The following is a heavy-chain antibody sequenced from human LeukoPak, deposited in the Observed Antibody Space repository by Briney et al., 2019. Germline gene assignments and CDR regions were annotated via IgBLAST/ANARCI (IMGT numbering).Heavy chain of an antibody. V-gene: IGHV1-69*13. D-gene: IGHD2-15*01. CDR1: GGTFSSYA. J-gene: IGHJ5*02. CDR3: AKSHWVAARPRWFDP. CDR2: IIPIFGTA. Sequence: SVKVSCKAPGGTFSSYAISWVRQAPGQGLEWMGGIIPIFGTANYAQKFQGRVTITADESTSTAYMELSSLRSEDTAVYYCAKSHWVAARPRWFDPWGQGTLVTVSS.